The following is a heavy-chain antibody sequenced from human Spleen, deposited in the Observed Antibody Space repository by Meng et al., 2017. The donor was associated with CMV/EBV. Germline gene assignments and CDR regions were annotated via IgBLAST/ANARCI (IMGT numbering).Heavy chain of an antibody. CDR1: GFRLSSFW. V-gene: IGHV3-7*04. J-gene: IGHJ4*02. Sequence: GESLKISCAASGFRLSSFWMTWVRQAPGKGLELVANIKHDGSEEYYVDSVKDRFTISRDNANNSLYLQIHSLRAEDTTVYFCTWGTDHDYWGQGTLVTVSS. CDR3: TWGTDHDY. CDR2: IKHDGSEE.